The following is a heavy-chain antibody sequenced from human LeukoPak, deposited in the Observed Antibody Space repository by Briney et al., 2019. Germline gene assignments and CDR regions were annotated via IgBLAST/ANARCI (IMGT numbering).Heavy chain of an antibody. CDR2: IYTSGST. D-gene: IGHD3-22*01. CDR3: ARDYDSSGYYYRAFDI. J-gene: IGHJ3*02. CDR1: GGSISSYY. V-gene: IGHV4-4*07. Sequence: SETLSLTCTVSGGSISSYYWSWIRQPAGKGLEWIGRIYTSGSTNYNPSLKSRVTMSVDTSKNQFSLKLSSVTAADTAVYYCARDYDSSGYYYRAFDIWGQGTMVTVSS.